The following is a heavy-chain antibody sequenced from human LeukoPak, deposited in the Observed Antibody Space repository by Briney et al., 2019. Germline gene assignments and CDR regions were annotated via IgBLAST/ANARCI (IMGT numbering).Heavy chain of an antibody. D-gene: IGHD6-13*01. CDR1: GDIFYSNNAA. Sequence: PSQTLSLTCALSGDIFYSNNAAWNWITQAPSRGREWLVRTYYRSKWYNDYAVSVKGRIAINPDTSKNKFSLQLNSVTPEDTAVYYCARAKGRSPRLDYWGQGTLVTVSS. J-gene: IGHJ4*02. CDR3: ARAKGRSPRLDY. CDR2: TYYRSKWYN. V-gene: IGHV6-1*01.